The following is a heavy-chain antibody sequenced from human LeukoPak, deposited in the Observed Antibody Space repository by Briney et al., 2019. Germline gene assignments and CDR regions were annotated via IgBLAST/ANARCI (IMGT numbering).Heavy chain of an antibody. CDR3: ARDGNSGGAFDI. Sequence: ASVKVSYKASLYTFTGYYKLWVRQAPGQALEWTGLIYPHSCRTNHAQQFLRNVTITRDPSHGTAYMEFSRLRSDDTAVYYFARDGNSGGAFDIWGQGTMVTVSS. J-gene: IGHJ3*02. V-gene: IGHV1-2*02. D-gene: IGHD1-7*01. CDR2: IYPHSCRT. CDR1: LYTFTGYY.